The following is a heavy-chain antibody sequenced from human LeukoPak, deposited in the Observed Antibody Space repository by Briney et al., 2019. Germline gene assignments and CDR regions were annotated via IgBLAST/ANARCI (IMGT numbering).Heavy chain of an antibody. CDR1: GFNVSTMY. J-gene: IGHJ4*02. D-gene: IGHD2-21*01. Sequence: GGSLRLSCVASGFNVSTMYMSWVRQAPGKGLEWVSVLYSGTTTYYAASVRGRFTISRDNSKNTLYLQMNSLRAEDTAVYYCARAGWGYDFDYWGQGTLVTLSS. V-gene: IGHV3-53*01. CDR2: LYSGTTT. CDR3: ARAGWGYDFDY.